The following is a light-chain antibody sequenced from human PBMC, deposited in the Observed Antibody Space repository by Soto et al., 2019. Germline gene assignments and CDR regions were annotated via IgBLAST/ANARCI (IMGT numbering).Light chain of an antibody. CDR1: QSISSY. V-gene: IGKV1-39*01. CDR3: QQTYSPLLT. CDR2: AAS. J-gene: IGKJ4*01. Sequence: DVQMTQSPSSLSASVGDRVTITCRASQSISSYLNWYQQKPGKAPKLLIYAASSLQSGVPSRFSGSGSGTDFTLTINSLQPEDFVTYYCQQTYSPLLTFGGGTKVDIK.